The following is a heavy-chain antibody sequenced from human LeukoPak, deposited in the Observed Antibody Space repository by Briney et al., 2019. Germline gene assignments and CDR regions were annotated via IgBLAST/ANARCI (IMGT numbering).Heavy chain of an antibody. V-gene: IGHV3-11*01. CDR1: GFMFRDNY. D-gene: IGHD3-16*01. Sequence: PGGSLRLSCAASGFMFRDNYMSWIRQAPRKGLEWVSSISSSGSIIYYVDSVKGRFTISRDNANNSLYLQMNSLRAEDTAVYYCAKGSYAIINWFDPWGQGALVTVSS. J-gene: IGHJ5*02. CDR2: ISSSGSII. CDR3: AKGSYAIINWFDP.